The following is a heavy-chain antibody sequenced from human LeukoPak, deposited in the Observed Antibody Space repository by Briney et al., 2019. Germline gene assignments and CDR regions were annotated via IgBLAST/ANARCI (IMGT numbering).Heavy chain of an antibody. CDR3: ASQKYYYGSGSYYYFDY. CDR2: ISGSGGST. Sequence: GGSLRLSCAASGFTFSRYAMSWVRQAPGEGLEWVSAISGSGGSTFYADSVKGRFTISRDNSKNTLYLQMNSLRAEDTAVYYCASQKYYYGSGSYYYFDYWGQGTLVTVSS. J-gene: IGHJ4*02. CDR1: GFTFSRYA. D-gene: IGHD3-10*01. V-gene: IGHV3-23*01.